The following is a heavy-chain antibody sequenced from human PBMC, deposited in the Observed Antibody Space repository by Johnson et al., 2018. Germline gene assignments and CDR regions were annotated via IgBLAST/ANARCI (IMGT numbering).Heavy chain of an antibody. J-gene: IGHJ6*03. CDR1: AVTVNSNY. CDR3: ANYRDV. Sequence: VQLVQSGEGLVQPGGSLRLSCAASAVTVNSNYMSWVRQAPGKGLEWVSSLYRNGDTYYAESVKGRFSISRDYSKNTLYLQMNSLRTEYTAVYYCANYRDVRGKGTTVTVS. CDR2: LYRNGDT. V-gene: IGHV3-66*02.